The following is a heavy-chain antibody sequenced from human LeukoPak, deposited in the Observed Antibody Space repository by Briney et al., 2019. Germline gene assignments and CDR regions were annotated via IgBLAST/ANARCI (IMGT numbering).Heavy chain of an antibody. CDR3: APGGYIGYGHAFDI. CDR1: GGSFSGYY. J-gene: IGHJ3*02. V-gene: IGHV4-34*01. CDR2: INHSGST. Sequence: PSETLSLTCAVYGGSFSGYYWSWISQPPGKGLEWIGEINHSGSTNYNPSLKSRVTISVDTSKNHLSLILSSVTAADTAVYYCAPGGYIGYGHAFDIWGQGTMVTVSS. D-gene: IGHD5-12*01.